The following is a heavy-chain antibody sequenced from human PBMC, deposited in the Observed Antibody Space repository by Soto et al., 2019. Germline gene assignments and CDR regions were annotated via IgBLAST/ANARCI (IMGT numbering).Heavy chain of an antibody. CDR3: AKEREQLGTYYYYYYMDV. D-gene: IGHD6-6*01. V-gene: IGHV3-30*18. CDR1: GFTFSSYG. CDR2: ISYDGSNK. Sequence: GGSLRLSCAASGFTFSSYGIHWVRQAPGKGLEWVAVISYDGSNKYYADSVKGRFTSSRDSSKNTLYLQMNSLRAEDTAEYYCAKEREQLGTYYYYYYMDVWGKGTTVTVSS. J-gene: IGHJ6*03.